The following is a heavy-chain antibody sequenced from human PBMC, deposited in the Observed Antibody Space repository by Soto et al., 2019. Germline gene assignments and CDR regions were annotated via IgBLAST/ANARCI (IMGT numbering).Heavy chain of an antibody. CDR3: AKDSFINLRGYDSY. CDR1: GFTFSTYA. CDR2: ISGSGDST. D-gene: IGHD5-12*01. V-gene: IGHV3-23*01. Sequence: GGSLRLSCAASGFTFSTYAMIWVRQAPGKGLEWVSAISGSGDSTYYADSVKGRFTISRDNSRNTLYLQMSSLRAEDTAIYYCAKDSFINLRGYDSYWGQGTLVTVSS. J-gene: IGHJ4*02.